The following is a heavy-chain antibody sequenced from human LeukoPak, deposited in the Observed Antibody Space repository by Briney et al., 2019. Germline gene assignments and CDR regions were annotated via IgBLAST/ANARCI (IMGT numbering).Heavy chain of an antibody. J-gene: IGHJ4*02. V-gene: IGHV4-59*08. CDR2: IYYSGST. D-gene: IGHD1-26*01. CDR3: ARLWAVGATRRWRDY. Sequence: SETLSLTCTVSGGSISSYYWSWIRQPLGKGLEWIGYIYYSGSTNYNPSLKSRVTISVDTSKNQFSLKLSSVTAADTAVYYCARLWAVGATRRWRDYWGQGTLVTVSS. CDR1: GGSISSYY.